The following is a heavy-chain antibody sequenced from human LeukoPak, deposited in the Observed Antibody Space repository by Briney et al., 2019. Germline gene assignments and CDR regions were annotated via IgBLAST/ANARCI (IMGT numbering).Heavy chain of an antibody. V-gene: IGHV4-39*07. Sequence: KPSETLSLTCTVSGGSISSSSYYWGWIRQPPGKGLEWIGSIYYSGSTYYNPSLKSRVTISVDTSKNQFSLKLSSVTAADTAVYYCARMYYYDSSGYSLNYFDYWGQGTLVTVSS. D-gene: IGHD3-22*01. CDR1: GGSISSSSYY. CDR2: IYYSGST. CDR3: ARMYYYDSSGYSLNYFDY. J-gene: IGHJ4*02.